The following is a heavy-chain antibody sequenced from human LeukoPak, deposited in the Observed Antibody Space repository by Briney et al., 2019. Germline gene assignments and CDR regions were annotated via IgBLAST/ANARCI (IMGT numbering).Heavy chain of an antibody. CDR2: INPNSGGT. Sequence: ASVKVSCKASGCTFTGYYMHWVRQAPGQGLEWMGRINPNSGGTNYAQKFQGRVTMTRDTSISTAYMELSRLRSDDTAVYYCARAYSSGWSEFDYWGQGTLVTVSS. CDR1: GCTFTGYY. CDR3: ARAYSSGWSEFDY. J-gene: IGHJ4*02. D-gene: IGHD6-19*01. V-gene: IGHV1-2*06.